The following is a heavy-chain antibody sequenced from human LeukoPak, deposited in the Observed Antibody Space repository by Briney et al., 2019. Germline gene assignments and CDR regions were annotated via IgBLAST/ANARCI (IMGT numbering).Heavy chain of an antibody. CDR2: IYYSGST. CDR3: ARVEGEMATPDY. CDR1: GGSISSYY. D-gene: IGHD5-24*01. J-gene: IGHJ4*02. V-gene: IGHV4-59*01. Sequence: PSQTLSLTCAVSGGSISSYYWSWIRQPPGKGLEWIGYIYYSGSTNYNPSLKSRVTISVDASKNQFSLKLSSVTAADTAVYYCARVEGEMATPDYWGQGTLVTVSS.